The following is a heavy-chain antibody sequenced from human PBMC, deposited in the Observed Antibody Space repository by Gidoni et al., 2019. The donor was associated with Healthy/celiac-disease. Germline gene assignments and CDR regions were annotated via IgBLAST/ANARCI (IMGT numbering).Heavy chain of an antibody. V-gene: IGHV4-34*01. Sequence: QVQLQQWGAGLLKPSETLSLTRAVYGGSFSGYYWSWIRQPPGKGLEWIGEINHSGSTNYNPSLKSRVTISVDTSKNQFSLKLSSVTAADTAVYYCARGSGGGWYFRGYYFDYWGQGTLVTVSS. CDR2: INHSGST. CDR1: GGSFSGYY. J-gene: IGHJ4*02. CDR3: ARGSGGGWYFRGYYFDY. D-gene: IGHD6-19*01.